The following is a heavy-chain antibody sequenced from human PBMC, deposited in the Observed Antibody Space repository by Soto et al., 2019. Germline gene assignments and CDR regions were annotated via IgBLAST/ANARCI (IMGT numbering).Heavy chain of an antibody. CDR3: TRDGRGLGRLSLFEY. J-gene: IGHJ4*02. CDR2: IYSGETT. Sequence: GSLRLACSASVFKFNSDYMNWVRQPPGKGLEWVASIYSGETTYYADSVRGRFTISSDKSKNTLYFQLSSLRVEDTAVYYCTRDGRGLGRLSLFEYWGQGVLVTVSS. V-gene: IGHV3-53*01. D-gene: IGHD2-21*02. CDR1: VFKFNSDY.